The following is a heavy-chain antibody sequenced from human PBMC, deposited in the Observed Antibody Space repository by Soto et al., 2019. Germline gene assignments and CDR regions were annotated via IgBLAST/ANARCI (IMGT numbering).Heavy chain of an antibody. J-gene: IGHJ1*01. CDR3: AKPYCSGGSCYSGYFQH. V-gene: IGHV3-30*18. CDR2: ILYDGSNK. Sequence: GGSLRLSCAASGFTFSSYGMHWVRQAPGKGLEWVAVILYDGSNKYYADSVKGRFTISRDNSKNTLYLQMNSLRAEDTAVYYCAKPYCSGGSCYSGYFQHWGQGTLVTVSS. D-gene: IGHD2-15*01. CDR1: GFTFSSYG.